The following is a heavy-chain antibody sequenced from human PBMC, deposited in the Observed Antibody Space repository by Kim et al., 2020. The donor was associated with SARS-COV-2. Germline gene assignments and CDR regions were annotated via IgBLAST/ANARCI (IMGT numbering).Heavy chain of an antibody. CDR1: GFTVSVTS. CDR3: ARVEAESRDYYDMDV. D-gene: IGHD2-15*01. CDR2: IYTGGSS. J-gene: IGHJ6*04. V-gene: IGHV3-53*01. Sequence: GGSLRLSCAASGFTVSVTSMSWVRQAPGRGLEWVSAIYTGGSSYYEDSVKGRLITFCEDSEKNTLYRTNSMSAADTAADFYARVEAESRDYYDMDVSGK.